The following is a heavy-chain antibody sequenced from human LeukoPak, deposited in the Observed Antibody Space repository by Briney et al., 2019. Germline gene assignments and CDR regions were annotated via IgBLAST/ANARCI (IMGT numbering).Heavy chain of an antibody. D-gene: IGHD3-22*01. CDR3: AFSGDYYDSSGYWRVGYMDV. J-gene: IGHJ6*03. CDR2: IYYSGST. CDR1: GGSISSSSYY. Sequence: PSETLSLTCTVSGGSISSSSYYWGWIRQPPGKGLERIGSIYYSGSTYYNPSLKSRVTISVDKSKNQFSLKLSSVTAADTAVYYCAFSGDYYDSSGYWRVGYMDVWGKGTTVTVSS. V-gene: IGHV4-39*07.